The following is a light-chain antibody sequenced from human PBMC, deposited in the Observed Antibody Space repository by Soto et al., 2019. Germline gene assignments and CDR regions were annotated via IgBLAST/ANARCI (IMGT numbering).Light chain of an antibody. Sequence: IVLTRSPGTLSLSPGERATLSCRASQSVSSSYLAWYQQKPGQAPRLLIYGASSRATGIPDRFSGSGSGTDFTLTISRLEPGDFAVYYCQQYVTSPPGTFGQGTKVDIK. V-gene: IGKV3-20*01. CDR2: GAS. CDR3: QQYVTSPPGT. J-gene: IGKJ1*01. CDR1: QSVSSSY.